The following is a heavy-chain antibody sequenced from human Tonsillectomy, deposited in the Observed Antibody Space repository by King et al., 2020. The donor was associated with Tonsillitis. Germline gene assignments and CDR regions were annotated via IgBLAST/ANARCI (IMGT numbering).Heavy chain of an antibody. CDR1: GFTFSSCA. CDR3: ARDKESGSFYGYFEN. V-gene: IGHV3-30-3*01. CDR2: ISYDGSSK. Sequence: VQLVESGGGVVQPGRSLRLPCAASGFTFSSCAMHWVRQSPGKGLEWVAVISYDGSSKHYSDSVKGRFTISRDNSKNTVYLQMNSLIAEDTAVYYCARDKESGSFYGYFENWGQGALVTVSS. D-gene: IGHD1-26*01. J-gene: IGHJ4*02.